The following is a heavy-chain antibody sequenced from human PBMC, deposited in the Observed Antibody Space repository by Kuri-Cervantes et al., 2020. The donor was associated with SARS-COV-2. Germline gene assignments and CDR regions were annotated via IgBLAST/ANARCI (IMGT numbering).Heavy chain of an antibody. D-gene: IGHD3-10*01. V-gene: IGHV4-38-2*01. J-gene: IGHJ4*02. CDR3: ARTNYYGSGRHIDH. CDR2: IYHSGST. Sequence: GSLRLSCAASGFTFSSYSMNRVRQPPGKGLEWIGSIYHSGSTYYNPSLKSRVSISMDTSKNQLSLKLTSVSAADTAVYYCARTNYYGSGRHIDHWGQGTLVTVSS. CDR1: GFTFSSYS.